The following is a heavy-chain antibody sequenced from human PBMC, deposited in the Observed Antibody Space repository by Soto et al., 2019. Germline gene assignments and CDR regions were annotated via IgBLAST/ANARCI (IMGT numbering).Heavy chain of an antibody. CDR2: TYYRSKFYT. V-gene: IGHV6-1*01. CDR1: GDSVSSNSAV. J-gene: IGHJ4*02. D-gene: IGHD7-27*01. CDR3: ARAGDRADFDY. Sequence: KQSQTLSLTCVISGDSVSSNSAVWNWIRQSPSRGLEWLGRTYYRSKFYTGYASSVKGRIIISADTSKNQFSLQLNSVTPEDTAVYYCARAGDRADFDYWGQGTLVTVSS.